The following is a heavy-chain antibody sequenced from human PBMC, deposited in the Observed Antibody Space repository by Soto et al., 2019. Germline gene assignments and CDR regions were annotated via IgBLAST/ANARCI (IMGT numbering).Heavy chain of an antibody. CDR3: ARDVYGDFPAFDI. CDR2: IYYSGST. J-gene: IGHJ3*02. CDR1: GVSISSGGYY. Sequence: SETLSLTCTVSGVSISSGGYYWSWIRQHPGKGLEWIGYIYYSGSTYYNPSLKSRVTISVDTSKNQFSLKLSSVTAADTAVYYCARDVYGDFPAFDIWGQGTMVTVSS. V-gene: IGHV4-31*03. D-gene: IGHD4-17*01.